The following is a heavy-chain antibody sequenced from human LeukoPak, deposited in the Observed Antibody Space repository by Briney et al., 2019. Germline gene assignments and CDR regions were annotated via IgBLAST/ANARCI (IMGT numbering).Heavy chain of an antibody. V-gene: IGHV4-34*01. Sequence: SETLSLTCGVYGGSFSGNYWSWIRQPPGKGLEWIGEIYHSGSSNYDPSLKSRVTISVDPSKNQFSLKPSSVTAAHTAVYHCARRRGYSSNWYVDYWGQGTLVTVSS. CDR3: ARRRGYSSNWYVDY. J-gene: IGHJ4*02. CDR1: GGSFSGNY. CDR2: IYHSGSS. D-gene: IGHD6-13*01.